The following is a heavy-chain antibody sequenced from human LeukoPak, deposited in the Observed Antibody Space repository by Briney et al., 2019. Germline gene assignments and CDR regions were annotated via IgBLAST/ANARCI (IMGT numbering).Heavy chain of an antibody. Sequence: PSETLSLTCTVSGGSINNYYWSWIRQPPGKGLEWIGYIYYSGSTNYNPSLKSRVTISVDTSKNQFSLKLSSVTAADTAVYYCATYSGSYSFDYWGQGTPVTVSS. CDR1: GGSINNYY. V-gene: IGHV4-59*08. CDR3: ATYSGSYSFDY. D-gene: IGHD1-26*01. J-gene: IGHJ4*02. CDR2: IYYSGST.